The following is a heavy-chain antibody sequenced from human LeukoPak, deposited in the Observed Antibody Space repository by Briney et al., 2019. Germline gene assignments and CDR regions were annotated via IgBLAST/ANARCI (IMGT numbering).Heavy chain of an antibody. Sequence: PGGSLRLSCAASGFTFSDYYMNWIRQAPGKGLEWVSFITNTGSYTNYADSVRGRFTISRDNAKNSLYLQMNSLRAEDTAVYYCARDGAARTDYWGQGTLVTVSS. V-gene: IGHV3-11*06. CDR3: ARDGAARTDY. CDR1: GFTFSDYY. CDR2: ITNTGSYT. J-gene: IGHJ4*02. D-gene: IGHD6-6*01.